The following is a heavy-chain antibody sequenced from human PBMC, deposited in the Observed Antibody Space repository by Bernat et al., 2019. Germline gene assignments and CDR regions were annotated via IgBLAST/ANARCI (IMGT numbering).Heavy chain of an antibody. J-gene: IGHJ4*02. D-gene: IGHD3-16*02. CDR3: ARDRRYYDYVWGSYRRGYFDY. Sequence: QVQLVESGGGSVKPGGSLRLSCAASGFTFSDYYMSWIRQAPGKGLEWVSYISSSGRTIYYADSVKGRFTISRDNAKNSLYLQMNSLRAEDTAVYYCARDRRYYDYVWGSYRRGYFDYWGQGTLVTVSS. CDR1: GFTFSDYY. V-gene: IGHV3-11*01. CDR2: ISSSGRTI.